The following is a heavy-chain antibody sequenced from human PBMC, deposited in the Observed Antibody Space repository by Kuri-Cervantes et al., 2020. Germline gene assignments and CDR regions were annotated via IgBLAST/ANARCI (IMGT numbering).Heavy chain of an antibody. J-gene: IGHJ4*02. CDR1: GGSISSGDYY. D-gene: IGHD3-16*02. CDR2: IYYSGST. V-gene: IGHV4-30-4*02. CDR3: ARGPMITFGRVIAN. Sequence: SETLSLTCTVSGGSISSGDYYWSWIRQPPGKGLEWIGYIYYSGSTYYNPSLKSRVTISVDTSKNQFSLKLSSVTAADTAVYYCARGPMITFGRVIANWGQGTLVTVSS.